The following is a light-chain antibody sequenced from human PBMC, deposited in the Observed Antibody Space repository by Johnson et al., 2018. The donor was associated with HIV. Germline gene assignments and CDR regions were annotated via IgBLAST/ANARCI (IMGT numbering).Light chain of an antibody. CDR1: SSNIGNNY. CDR3: ETWDSSLGGV. J-gene: IGLJ1*01. Sequence: QSVLTQSPSVSAAPGQKVTISCSGSSSNIGNNYVSWYQQFPGTAPKLLIYGNNKRPSGIPDRFSGSKSGTSATLGIAGLQTGDEADYYCETWDSSLGGVFGTGTKVTVL. V-gene: IGLV1-51*01. CDR2: GNN.